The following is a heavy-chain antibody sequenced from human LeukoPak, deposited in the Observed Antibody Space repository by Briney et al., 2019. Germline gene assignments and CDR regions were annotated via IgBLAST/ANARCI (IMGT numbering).Heavy chain of an antibody. D-gene: IGHD3-3*01. Sequence: GGSLRLSCAASGFTFSDYYMSWVRQAPGKGREWVSYISSSGSTIYYAASVKGRFTISRDNAKNSLYLQMNSLRVEDTAVFYCARDQYDTWSRRGNFDSWGQGTLVIVSS. V-gene: IGHV3-11*01. CDR1: GFTFSDYY. CDR2: ISSSGSTI. J-gene: IGHJ4*02. CDR3: ARDQYDTWSRRGNFDS.